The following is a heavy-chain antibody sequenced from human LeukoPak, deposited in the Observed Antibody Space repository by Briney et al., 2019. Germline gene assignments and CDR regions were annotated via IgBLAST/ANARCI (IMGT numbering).Heavy chain of an antibody. CDR1: GFTFDDCA. V-gene: IGHV3-43*02. CDR3: AKSVSPPDALNF. CDR2: ISGDGDVT. Sequence: GGSLRLSCAASGFTFDDCAMLWVRQAPGKGLEWVSLISGDGDVTYYVDSQKGRFTISRDNSKNSLYLHMNSLRTEDTALYFCAKSVSPPDALNFWGQGTMVTVSS. J-gene: IGHJ3*01.